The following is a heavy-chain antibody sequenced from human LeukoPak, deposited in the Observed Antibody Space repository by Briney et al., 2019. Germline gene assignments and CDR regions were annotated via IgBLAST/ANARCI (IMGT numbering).Heavy chain of an antibody. CDR2: IIPIFGTA. D-gene: IGHD2-2*01. CDR1: GGTCSRNA. V-gene: IGHV1-69*06. Sequence: SLKRSCKESGGTCSRNASSWGRQAPRQKLEWMGGIIPIFGTANYAQKFQGRVTITADKSTSTAYMELSSLRSEDTAVYYCATSPSDIVVVPDREPYYYGMDVWGKGTTVTVSS. J-gene: IGHJ6*04. CDR3: ATSPSDIVVVPDREPYYYGMDV.